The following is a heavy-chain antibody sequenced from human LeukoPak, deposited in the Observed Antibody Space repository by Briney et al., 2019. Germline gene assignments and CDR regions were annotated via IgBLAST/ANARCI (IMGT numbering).Heavy chain of an antibody. CDR1: GYTFTSYA. V-gene: IGHV1-3*01. CDR3: ARGRIALSHYYYGMDV. Sequence: ATVKVSCKASGYTFTSYAMHWVRQAPGQRLEWMGWINAGNGNTKYSQKFQGRVTITRDTSASTAYMELSSLRSEDTAVYYCARGRIALSHYYYGMDVWGQGTTVTVSS. J-gene: IGHJ6*02. D-gene: IGHD6-13*01. CDR2: INAGNGNT.